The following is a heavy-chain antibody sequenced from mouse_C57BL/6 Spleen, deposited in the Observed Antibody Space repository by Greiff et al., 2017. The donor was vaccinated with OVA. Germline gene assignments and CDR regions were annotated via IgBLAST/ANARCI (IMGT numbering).Heavy chain of an antibody. CDR2: IYPGDGDT. Sequence: QVQLQQSGPELVKPGASVKISCKASGYAFSSSWMNWVKQRPGKGLEWIGRIYPGDGDTNYNGKFKGKATLTADTSSSTAYMQLSSLTSKDSAVYFCASSARYGSSYVGYFDVWGTGTTVTVSS. CDR3: ASSARYGSSYVGYFDV. V-gene: IGHV1-82*01. J-gene: IGHJ1*03. D-gene: IGHD1-1*01. CDR1: GYAFSSSW.